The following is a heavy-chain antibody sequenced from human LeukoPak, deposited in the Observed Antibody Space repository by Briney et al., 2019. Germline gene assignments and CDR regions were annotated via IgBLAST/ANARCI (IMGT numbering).Heavy chain of an antibody. Sequence: GGSLRLSCAASGSAFSSYSMNWVRQAPGKGLEWVSCISSSSSYIYYADSVKGRFTISRDNAKNSLYLQMNSLRAEDTAVYYCAGKNEYSYGSIFDYWGQGTLVTVSS. CDR1: GSAFSSYS. V-gene: IGHV3-21*01. CDR2: ISSSSSYI. J-gene: IGHJ4*02. D-gene: IGHD5-18*01. CDR3: AGKNEYSYGSIFDY.